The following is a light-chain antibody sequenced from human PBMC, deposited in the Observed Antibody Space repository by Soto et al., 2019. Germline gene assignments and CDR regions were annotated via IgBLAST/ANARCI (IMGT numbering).Light chain of an antibody. CDR3: QQYYRPWT. Sequence: DIVMTQSPDSLAVSLGERATINCKSSQSVLYSSNNKNYLAWYQQKPGQPPKLLIYWASTRESGVPYRFSGSGSGTDFTITISSLQAVDVAVYYCQQYYRPWTFGQGTKVEIK. CDR1: QSVLYSSNNKNY. J-gene: IGKJ1*01. V-gene: IGKV4-1*01. CDR2: WAS.